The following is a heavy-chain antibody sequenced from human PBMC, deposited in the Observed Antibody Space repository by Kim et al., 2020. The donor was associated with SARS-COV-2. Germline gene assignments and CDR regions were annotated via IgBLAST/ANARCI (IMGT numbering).Heavy chain of an antibody. Sequence: SETLSLTCTVSGGSISSYYWSWIRQPPGKGLEWIGYIYYSGSTNYNPSLKSRVTISVDTSKNQFSLKLSSVTAADTAVYYCARQNGEFGEFPDYFDYWGQGTLVTVSS. CDR1: GGSISSYY. D-gene: IGHD3-10*01. J-gene: IGHJ4*02. CDR2: IYYSGST. V-gene: IGHV4-59*01. CDR3: ARQNGEFGEFPDYFDY.